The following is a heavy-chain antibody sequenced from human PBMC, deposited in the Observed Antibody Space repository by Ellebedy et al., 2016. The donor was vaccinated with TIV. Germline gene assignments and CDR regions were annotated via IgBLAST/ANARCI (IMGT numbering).Heavy chain of an antibody. CDR1: GYTFTSYH. CDR2: INPSGGST. J-gene: IGHJ4*02. D-gene: IGHD3-10*01. V-gene: IGHV1-46*01. CDR3: ARNKAATSGSSSPGYDY. Sequence: AASVKVSCKASGYTFTSYHIYWVRQAPGQGLEWMGIINPSGGSTSYAQKFQGRVTMSRDTSTSTVYMELSRLRSEDTAVYYCARNKAATSGSSSPGYDYWGQGTLVTVSS.